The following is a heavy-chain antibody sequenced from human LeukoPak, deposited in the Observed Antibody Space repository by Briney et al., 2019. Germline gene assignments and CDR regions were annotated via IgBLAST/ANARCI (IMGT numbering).Heavy chain of an antibody. V-gene: IGHV1-69*13. CDR1: GGTFSSYA. CDR2: IIPIFGTA. Sequence: SVKVSCKASGGTFSSYAISWVRQAPGQGLEWMGGIIPIFGTANYAQKFQGRVTITADESTRTAYMELSSLRSEDTAVYYCARESSSLRGGVWFDPWGQGTLVTVSS. D-gene: IGHD6-6*01. J-gene: IGHJ5*02. CDR3: ARESSSLRGGVWFDP.